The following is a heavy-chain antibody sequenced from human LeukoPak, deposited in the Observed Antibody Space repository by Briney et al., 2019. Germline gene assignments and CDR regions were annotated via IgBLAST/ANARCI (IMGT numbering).Heavy chain of an antibody. CDR1: RFTFSSYW. CDR2: INHSGST. J-gene: IGHJ5*02. Sequence: PGGSLRLSCAASRFTFSSYWMSWVRQAPGKGLEWIGEINHSGSTNYNPSLKSRVTISVDTSKNQFSLKLSSVTAADTAVYYCAGGLTTVSSYNWFDPWDQGTLVTVSS. V-gene: IGHV4-34*01. CDR3: AGGLTTVSSYNWFDP. D-gene: IGHD4-11*01.